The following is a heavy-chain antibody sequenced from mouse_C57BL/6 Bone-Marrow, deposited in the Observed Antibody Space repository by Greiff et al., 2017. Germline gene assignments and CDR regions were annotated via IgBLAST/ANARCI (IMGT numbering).Heavy chain of an antibody. CDR2: ISSGGSYT. Sequence: DVQLVESGGDLVKPGGSLKLSCAASGFTFSSYGMSWVRQTPDKRLEWVATISSGGSYTYYPDSVKGRYTISRDNAKNTLYLQMSSLKSEDTAMDYCARPRLRRGYAMGAYWGQGTSV. V-gene: IGHV5-6*01. CDR1: GFTFSSYG. D-gene: IGHD2-4*01. J-gene: IGHJ4*01. CDR3: ARPRLRRGYAMGAY.